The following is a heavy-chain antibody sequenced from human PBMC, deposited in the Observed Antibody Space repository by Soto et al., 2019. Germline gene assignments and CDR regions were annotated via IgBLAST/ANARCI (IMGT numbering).Heavy chain of an antibody. J-gene: IGHJ6*03. CDR1: GYTFTSYG. V-gene: IGHV1-18*01. CDR3: ARGVLMGDPVLRFLEGLPTSRDYYYYMDV. Sequence: ASVKVSCKASGYTFTSYGISWVRQAPGQGLEWMGWISAYNGNTNYAQKLQGRVTMTTDTSTSTAYMELRSLRSDDTAVYYCARGVLMGDPVLRFLEGLPTSRDYYYYMDVWGKGTKVTVSS. CDR2: ISAYNGNT. D-gene: IGHD3-3*01.